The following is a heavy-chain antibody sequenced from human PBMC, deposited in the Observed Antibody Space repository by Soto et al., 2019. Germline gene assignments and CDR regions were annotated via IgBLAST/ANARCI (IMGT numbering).Heavy chain of an antibody. CDR3: ARYRYSSSWYAGYNWLEP. CDR2: INAGNGNT. D-gene: IGHD6-13*01. CDR1: GYTFTSYA. Sequence: GASVKVSCKASGYTFTSYAMHWVRQAPGQRLEWMGWINAGNGNTKYSQKFQGRVTITRDTSASTAYMELSSLRSEDTAVYYCARYRYSSSWYAGYNWLEPWGQGTLVTVSS. V-gene: IGHV1-3*01. J-gene: IGHJ5*02.